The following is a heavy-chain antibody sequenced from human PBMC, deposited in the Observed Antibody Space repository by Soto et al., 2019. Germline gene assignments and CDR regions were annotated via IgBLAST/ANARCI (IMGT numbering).Heavy chain of an antibody. CDR1: GGSISSSNW. CDR3: ARLEIEQQLLSGWFDP. J-gene: IGHJ5*02. Sequence: QVQLQESGPGLVKPSGTLSLTCAVSGGSISSSNWWSWVRQPPGKGLEWIGEIYHSGRTNYNPSLHTRLTISVDKSNTQFSLKLSSEPAADTAVYYCARLEIEQQLLSGWFDPWGQGTLVTVSS. D-gene: IGHD6-13*01. V-gene: IGHV4-4*02. CDR2: IYHSGRT.